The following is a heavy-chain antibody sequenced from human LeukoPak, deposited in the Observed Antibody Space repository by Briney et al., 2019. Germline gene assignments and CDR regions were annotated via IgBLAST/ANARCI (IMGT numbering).Heavy chain of an antibody. CDR1: AFKFRTDW. CDR3: ARGPIVVVTLGGYFDY. CDR2: ISSSSSTI. V-gene: IGHV3-48*02. D-gene: IGHD2-21*02. Sequence: GGSLRLSCAASAFKFRTDWLNWVRQAPGKGLEWVSYISSSSSTIYYADSVKGRFTISRDNAKNSLYLQMNSLRDEDTAVYYCARGPIVVVTLGGYFDYWGQGTLVTVSS. J-gene: IGHJ4*02.